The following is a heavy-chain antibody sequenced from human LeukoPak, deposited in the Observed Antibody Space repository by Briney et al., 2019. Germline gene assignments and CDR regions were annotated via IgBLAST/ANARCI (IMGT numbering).Heavy chain of an antibody. CDR3: ARVLMEYGDYGFFDY. V-gene: IGHV3-21*01. Sequence: GGSLRLSCAASGFTFSSYSMNWVRQAPGKGLEWVSSISSSSSYIYYADSVKGRFTISRDNAKNSLYPQMNSLRAEDTAVYYCARVLMEYGDYGFFDYWGQGTLVTVSS. J-gene: IGHJ4*02. CDR1: GFTFSSYS. D-gene: IGHD4-17*01. CDR2: ISSSSSYI.